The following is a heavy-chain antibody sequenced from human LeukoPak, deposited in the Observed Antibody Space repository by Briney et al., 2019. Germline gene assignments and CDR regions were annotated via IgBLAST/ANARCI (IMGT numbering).Heavy chain of an antibody. J-gene: IGHJ5*02. D-gene: IGHD3-3*01. CDR1: GYTFTGYY. Sequence: ASVKVSCKASGYTFTGYYMHWVRQAPGQGLAWMGWINPNSGGTNYAQKFQGRVTMTRDTSISTAYMELSRLRSDDTAVYYCARDSSYDFWSGTNWFDPWGQGTLVTVSS. V-gene: IGHV1-2*02. CDR2: INPNSGGT. CDR3: ARDSSYDFWSGTNWFDP.